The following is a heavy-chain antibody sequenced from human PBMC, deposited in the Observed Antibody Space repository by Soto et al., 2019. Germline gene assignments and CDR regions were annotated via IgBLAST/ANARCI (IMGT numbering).Heavy chain of an antibody. D-gene: IGHD1-26*01. CDR3: ARASLGGSYSGYYFDY. V-gene: IGHV4-30-4*01. CDR1: GGSISSGDYY. J-gene: IGHJ4*02. CDR2: IYYSGST. Sequence: PSETLSLTCTVSGGSISSGDYYWSWIRQPPGKGLEWIGYIYYSGSTYYNPSLKSRVTISVDTSKNQFSLKLSSVTAADTAVYYCARASLGGSYSGYYFDYWGQGALVTVSS.